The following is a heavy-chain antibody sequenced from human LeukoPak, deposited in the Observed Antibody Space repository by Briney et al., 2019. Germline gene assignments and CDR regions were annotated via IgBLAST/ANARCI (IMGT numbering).Heavy chain of an antibody. J-gene: IGHJ6*03. V-gene: IGHV4-34*01. CDR1: GGSSSGYY. CDR2: INHSGST. CDR3: ARDRYYYMDV. Sequence: PSETLSLTCAVYGGSSSGYYWNWIRQPPGKGLEWIGEINHSGSTNYNPSLKSRVTISVDTSKNDFSLKLSSVTAADTAVYYCARDRYYYMDVWGKGTTVTVSS.